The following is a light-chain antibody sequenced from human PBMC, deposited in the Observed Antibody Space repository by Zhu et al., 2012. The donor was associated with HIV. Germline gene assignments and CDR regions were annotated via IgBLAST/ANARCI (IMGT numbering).Light chain of an antibody. V-gene: IGKV3-20*01. CDR1: QSVGSRY. Sequence: EIVLTQSPGTLSLSPGERATLSCRASQSVGSRYLAWYQQKPGQAPRLLIYGASNRATGIPDRLTGSGSGADFTLTISRLEPEDFAVYYCQEYGGSSWTFGQGTKVEIK. CDR2: GAS. CDR3: QEYGGSSWT. J-gene: IGKJ1*01.